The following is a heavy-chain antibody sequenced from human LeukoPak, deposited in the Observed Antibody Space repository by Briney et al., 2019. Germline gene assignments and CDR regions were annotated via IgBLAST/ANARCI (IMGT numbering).Heavy chain of an antibody. Sequence: SETLSLTCTVSGGSVSSGSYYWSWIRQPPGKGLEWIGYIYYSGSTNYNPSLKSRVTISVDTSKNQFSLKLSSVTAADTAVYYCAREDYWGQGTMVTVSS. CDR2: IYYSGST. CDR3: AREDY. CDR1: GGSVSSGSYY. J-gene: IGHJ4*02. V-gene: IGHV4-61*01.